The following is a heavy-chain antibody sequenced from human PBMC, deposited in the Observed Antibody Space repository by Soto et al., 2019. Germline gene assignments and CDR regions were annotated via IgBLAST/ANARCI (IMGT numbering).Heavy chain of an antibody. CDR1: GGNFSSYC. CDR2: IHPIFGTA. V-gene: IGHV1-69*01. Sequence: QVQLVQSGAEVKKPGSSVKVPWKASGGNFSSYCFSWVRQAPGQGLEWVGGIHPIFGTANYAQKFQGRVTITADESTSTAYMELSSLRSEDTAVYYCASGPQQQLVWFDPWGQGTLVTVSS. CDR3: ASGPQQQLVWFDP. J-gene: IGHJ5*02. D-gene: IGHD6-13*01.